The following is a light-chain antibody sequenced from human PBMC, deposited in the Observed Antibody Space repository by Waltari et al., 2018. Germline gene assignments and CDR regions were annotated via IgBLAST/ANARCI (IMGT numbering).Light chain of an antibody. V-gene: IGKV4-1*01. J-gene: IGKJ1*01. CDR1: QSVLYSSNNKNY. Sequence: DIVMTQSPDSLAVSLGERATINCKSSQSVLYSSNNKNYLAWYQQKAGQPPKLLIYWASTRESGVPDRVSGSGSGTDFTLTISSLQAEDVAVYYCQQYSSAPAFGQGTKVEIK. CDR3: QQYSSAPA. CDR2: WAS.